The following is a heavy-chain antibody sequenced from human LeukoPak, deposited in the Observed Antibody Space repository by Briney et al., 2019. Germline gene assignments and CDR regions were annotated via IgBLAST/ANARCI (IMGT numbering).Heavy chain of an antibody. D-gene: IGHD2-8*02. J-gene: IGHJ4*02. V-gene: IGHV1-18*01. CDR1: GGTFSSYA. Sequence: GASVKVSCKASGGTFSSYAISWVRQAPRQGLEWMGWITTYSGNTYYAQKLQGRVTMTTDTSTSTAYMELRSLRSDDTAVYYCARDLGVVDSYYFDYWGQGTLVTVSS. CDR3: ARDLGVVDSYYFDY. CDR2: ITTYSGNT.